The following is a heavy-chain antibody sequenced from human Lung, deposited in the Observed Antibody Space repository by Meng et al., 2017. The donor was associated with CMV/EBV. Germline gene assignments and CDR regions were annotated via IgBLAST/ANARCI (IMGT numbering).Heavy chain of an antibody. J-gene: IGHJ4*02. CDR1: GYIFTNYG. CDR2: ISAYSGNT. V-gene: IGHV1-18*01. CDR3: ASNTIFGVVIIPWFDY. Sequence: ASVXVSCKASGYIFTNYGISWVRQAPGQGLEWMGWISAYSGNTNFAQNLQGRVTMTTDTSTSTAYMELRSLRSDDTAVYYRASNTIFGVVIIPWFDYWGQGTRVTVSS. D-gene: IGHD3-3*01.